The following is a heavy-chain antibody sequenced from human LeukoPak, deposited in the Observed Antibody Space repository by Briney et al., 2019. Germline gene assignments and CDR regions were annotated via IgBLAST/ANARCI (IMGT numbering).Heavy chain of an antibody. CDR2: IYYSGST. D-gene: IGHD6-6*01. CDR3: ARKEQLADYFDY. V-gene: IGHV4-30-4*08. J-gene: IGHJ4*02. Sequence: PSETLSLTCTVSGGSISSGDYYWSWIRQPPGKGLKWIGYIYYSGSTYYNPSLKSRVTISVDTSKNQFSLKLSSVTAADTAVYYCARKEQLADYFDYWGQGTLVTVSS. CDR1: GGSISSGDYY.